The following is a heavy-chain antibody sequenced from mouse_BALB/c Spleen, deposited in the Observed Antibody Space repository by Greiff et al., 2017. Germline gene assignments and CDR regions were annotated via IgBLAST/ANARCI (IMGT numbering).Heavy chain of an antibody. J-gene: IGHJ4*01. Sequence: EVQLVESGGGLVQPGGSLKLSCAASGFTFSSYGMSWVRQTPDKRLELVATINSNGGSTYYPDSVKGRFTISRDNAKNTLYLQMSSLKSEDTAMYYCARDRYDGYYSTFMDYWGQGTSVTVSS. V-gene: IGHV5-6-3*01. CDR3: ARDRYDGYYSTFMDY. CDR1: GFTFSSYG. D-gene: IGHD2-3*01. CDR2: INSNGGST.